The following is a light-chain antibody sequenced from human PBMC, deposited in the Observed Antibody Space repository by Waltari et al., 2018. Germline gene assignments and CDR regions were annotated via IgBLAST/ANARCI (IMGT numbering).Light chain of an antibody. Sequence: QSALTQPASVSGSPGQSTTISCTGTSSDVGGYQYVSWYQQHPGKAPKVIIYDVSKRPSGVSNRFSGSKSGNTASLTISGLQTEDEADYHCSSYTTSSTWVFGGGTKLTVL. CDR2: DVS. CDR3: SSYTTSSTWV. J-gene: IGLJ3*02. V-gene: IGLV2-14*01. CDR1: SSDVGGYQY.